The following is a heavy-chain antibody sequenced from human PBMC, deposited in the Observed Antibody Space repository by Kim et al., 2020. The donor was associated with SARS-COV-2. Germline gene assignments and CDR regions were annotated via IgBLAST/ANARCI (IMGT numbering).Heavy chain of an antibody. J-gene: IGHJ4*02. D-gene: IGHD2-15*01. CDR3: AKGRGYCSGGSCYYDY. Sequence: SVKGRFTISRDNSNNTLYLQMNSLRAEDTAGYYCAKGRGYCSGGSCYYDYWGQGTLVTVSS. V-gene: IGHV3-30*02.